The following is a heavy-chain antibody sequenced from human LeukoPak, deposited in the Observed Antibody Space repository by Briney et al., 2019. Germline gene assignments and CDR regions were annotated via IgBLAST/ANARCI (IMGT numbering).Heavy chain of an antibody. J-gene: IGHJ5*01. CDR1: GFAFSNFA. CDR2: VSYEGTIK. V-gene: IGHV3-30*14. Sequence: HPGRSLRLSCAASGFAFSNFAMHWVRQAPGKGLEWVAVVSYEGTIKYYADSAKGRFTISRDNSGNIIALQMNNLTTDDTATYYCAREKFDSWGQGALVTVSP. CDR3: AREKFDS.